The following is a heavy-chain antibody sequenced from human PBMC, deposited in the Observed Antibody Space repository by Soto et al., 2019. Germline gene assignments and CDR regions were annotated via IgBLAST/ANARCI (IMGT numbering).Heavy chain of an antibody. CDR3: AKDYGDYISRYFQH. CDR2: ISGSGGST. J-gene: IGHJ1*01. D-gene: IGHD4-17*01. Sequence: SGGSLRLSCAASGFTFSSYAMSWVRQAPGKGLEWVSAISGSGGSTYYADSVKGRFTISRDNSKNTLYLQMNSLRAEDTAVYYCAKDYGDYISRYFQHWGQGTLVTVSS. V-gene: IGHV3-23*01. CDR1: GFTFSSYA.